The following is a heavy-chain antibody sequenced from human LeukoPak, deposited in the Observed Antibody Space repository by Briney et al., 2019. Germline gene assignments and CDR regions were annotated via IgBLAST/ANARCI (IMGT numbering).Heavy chain of an antibody. J-gene: IGHJ4*02. V-gene: IGHV3-30*04. CDR3: AKDGSQILRFLEWLLAVDY. CDR1: GFTFSSYA. D-gene: IGHD3-3*01. Sequence: GGSLRLSCAASGFTFSSYAMHWVRQAPGKGLEWVAVISYDGSNKYYADSVKGRFTISRDNSKNTLYLQMNSLRAEDTAVYYCAKDGSQILRFLEWLLAVDYWGQGTLVTVSS. CDR2: ISYDGSNK.